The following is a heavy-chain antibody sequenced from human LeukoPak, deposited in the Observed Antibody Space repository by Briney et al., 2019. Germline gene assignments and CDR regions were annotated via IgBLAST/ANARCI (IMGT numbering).Heavy chain of an antibody. V-gene: IGHV1-69*05. CDR2: IIPIFGTA. CDR1: GGTFSSYA. CDR3: AREGGSIVDTAMDYYYYYMDV. D-gene: IGHD5-18*01. J-gene: IGHJ6*03. Sequence: SVKVSCKASGGTFSSYAISWVRQAPGQGLEWMGGIIPIFGTANYAQKFQGRVTITTDESTSTAYMELSRLRSEDTAVYYCAREGGSIVDTAMDYYYYYMDVWGKGTTVTVSS.